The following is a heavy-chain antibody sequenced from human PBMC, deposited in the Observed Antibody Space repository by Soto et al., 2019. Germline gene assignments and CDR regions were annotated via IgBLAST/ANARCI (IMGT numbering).Heavy chain of an antibody. J-gene: IGHJ6*02. CDR2: IYQSGST. Sequence: QVQLQESGPGLVKPSGTLSLTCAVSGGSISSSNWWSWVRQPPGKGLGWIGEIYQSGSTNYNPSLKRRVTISVDTYKNQYPLKLSSVTAADTAVYYCARVRWDYSNNFGGMDVWGQGTTVTVSS. CDR1: GGSISSSNW. V-gene: IGHV4-4*02. D-gene: IGHD4-4*01. CDR3: ARVRWDYSNNFGGMDV.